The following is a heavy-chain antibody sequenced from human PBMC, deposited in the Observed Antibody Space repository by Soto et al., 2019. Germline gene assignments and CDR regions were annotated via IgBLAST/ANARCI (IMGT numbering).Heavy chain of an antibody. Sequence: QVQLVQSGAEVKKPGASVKVSCKASGYTFTRYDINWVRQATGQGLAWMGWMNPNSGNTGYEQKYEGGVTMTRNTSISTAYRELSSLRSEDTAVYYCARARVLDRTLVFFGYNWFDPWGQGTLVTVSS. CDR3: ARARVLDRTLVFFGYNWFDP. D-gene: IGHD3-3*01. J-gene: IGHJ5*02. CDR1: GYTFTRYD. CDR2: MNPNSGNT. V-gene: IGHV1-8*01.